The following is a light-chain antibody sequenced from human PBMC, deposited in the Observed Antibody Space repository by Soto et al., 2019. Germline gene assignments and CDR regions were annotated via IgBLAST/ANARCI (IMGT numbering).Light chain of an antibody. CDR1: QGISNY. Sequence: IQMTQSPSSLSASVGARVTITCRASQGISNYLAWYRQKPGRAPKRLIYGSSSLQSGAPSRFSGRGSGTEFTLTISSLQPEDFATYYCLQHNVFPRTFGQGANVDVK. CDR2: GSS. J-gene: IGKJ1*01. CDR3: LQHNVFPRT. V-gene: IGKV1-17*01.